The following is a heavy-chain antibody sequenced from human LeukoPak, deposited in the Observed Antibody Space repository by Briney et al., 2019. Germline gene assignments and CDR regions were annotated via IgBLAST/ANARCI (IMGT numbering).Heavy chain of an antibody. CDR3: AAGRGLDAFDI. CDR1: RFTFTSSA. V-gene: IGHV1-58*02. Sequence: ASVKVSCKASRFTFTSSAMQWVRQARGQRLEWIGWIVVGSGNTNYAQKFQERVTITRDMSTSTAYMELSSLRSEDTAVYYCAAGRGLDAFDIWGQGTMVTVSS. D-gene: IGHD5-12*01. CDR2: IVVGSGNT. J-gene: IGHJ3*02.